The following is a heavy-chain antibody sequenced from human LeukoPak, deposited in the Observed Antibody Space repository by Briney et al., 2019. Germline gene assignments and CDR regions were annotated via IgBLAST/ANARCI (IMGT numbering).Heavy chain of an antibody. CDR2: IGGSGGST. CDR1: GFTFSSYA. Sequence: GGSLRLSCAASGFTFSSYAMSWVRQAPGKGLEWVSAIGGSGGSTYYADSVKGRFTISRDNSKNTLYLQMNSLRAEDTAVYYCAKKYGYCSGGSCYIDYWGQGTLVTVSS. CDR3: AKKYGYCSGGSCYIDY. J-gene: IGHJ4*02. D-gene: IGHD2-15*01. V-gene: IGHV3-23*01.